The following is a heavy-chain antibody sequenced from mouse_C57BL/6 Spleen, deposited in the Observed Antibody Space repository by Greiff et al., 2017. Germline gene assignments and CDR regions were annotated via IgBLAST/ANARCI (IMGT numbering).Heavy chain of an antibody. CDR1: GYTFTSSW. CDR2: IDPSDRYN. V-gene: IGHV1-50*01. CDR3: ARSQRLVPFDY. J-gene: IGHJ2*01. Sequence: VQLQQPGAALVKPGASVKLSCKASGYTFTSSWMQWVTQRPGQGLEWIGEIDPSDRYNHYNQKFKGKATLTVVTAACTAYVQLSSLTSEDAAVEYCARSQRLVPFDYWGQGTTLTVSS. D-gene: IGHD6-1*01.